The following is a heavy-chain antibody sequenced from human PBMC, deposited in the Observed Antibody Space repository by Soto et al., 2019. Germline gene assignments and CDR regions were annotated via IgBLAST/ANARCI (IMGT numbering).Heavy chain of an antibody. D-gene: IGHD5-18*01. V-gene: IGHV3-30*03. J-gene: IGHJ4*02. CDR1: GFTFTSYG. CDR3: VSDLGYGHASVPYS. CDR2: LSYDGGLK. Sequence: QAHLVESGGGVVQPGRSLRLSCAASGFTFTSYGMHWVRQPPGTGLGGGAVLSYDGGLKHYADSVKGRFTISRDNSKNMVLLQMNSLRAEDTAVYYCVSDLGYGHASVPYSWGQGTLVSVSS.